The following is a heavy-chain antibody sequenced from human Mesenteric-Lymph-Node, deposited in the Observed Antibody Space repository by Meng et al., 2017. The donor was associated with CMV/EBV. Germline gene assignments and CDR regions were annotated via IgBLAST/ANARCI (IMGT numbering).Heavy chain of an antibody. CDR2: INPASDGT. CDR1: GYNVTGYG. J-gene: IGHJ4*02. V-gene: IGHV1-2*02. Sequence: SGYNVTGYGIHWVGQAPEQGLGWMEWINPASDGTNSEQRFQSRVPIPRDTSISTAYMELSRLRSDDTAVYYCARDAGGWELLSNFDYWGQGTLVTVSS. CDR3: ARDAGGWELLSNFDY. D-gene: IGHD1-26*01.